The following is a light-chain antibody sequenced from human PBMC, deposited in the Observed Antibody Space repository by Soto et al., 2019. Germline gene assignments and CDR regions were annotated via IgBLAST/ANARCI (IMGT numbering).Light chain of an antibody. Sequence: DIQMTQSPSSLSASVGDRVTITCRASQSISSYLNWYQQKPGKAPKLLIYAASSLQSGVPSRFSGSGSGTDFTLTISSLQPEDFATYYCQQSYSTPRTFCQGSMVDVK. J-gene: IGKJ1*01. CDR2: AAS. CDR3: QQSYSTPRT. V-gene: IGKV1-39*01. CDR1: QSISSY.